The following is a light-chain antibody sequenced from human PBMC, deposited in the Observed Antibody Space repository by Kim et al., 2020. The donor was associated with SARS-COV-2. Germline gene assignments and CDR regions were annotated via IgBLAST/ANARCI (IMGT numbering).Light chain of an antibody. Sequence: EIVLTQSPATLSLSPGERATLSCRASQSVSTSVAWFQHKPGQAPRLLIHDASYRATGIPARFSGSGSGTDFTLTITGLQAEDFAVYYCQQRDDWPLTFGGGTKVDIK. CDR1: QSVSTS. J-gene: IGKJ4*01. V-gene: IGKV3-11*01. CDR2: DAS. CDR3: QQRDDWPLT.